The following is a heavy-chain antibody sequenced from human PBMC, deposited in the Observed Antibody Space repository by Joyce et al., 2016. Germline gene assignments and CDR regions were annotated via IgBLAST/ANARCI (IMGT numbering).Heavy chain of an antibody. D-gene: IGHD2-15*01. CDR2: TNLGGTT. CDR3: TRGSGGGH. J-gene: IGHJ4*02. Sequence: QVQLQESGPGLVKPSETQSLTCSVSGDSIISNDWWSWVRQPPGMGLQWIGETNLGGTTSYSPSLRSRVTISLDKSKNQFFLRLRSVTAADTALYFCTRGSGGGHWGPGTLVTVSS. V-gene: IGHV4-4*02. CDR1: GDSIISNDW.